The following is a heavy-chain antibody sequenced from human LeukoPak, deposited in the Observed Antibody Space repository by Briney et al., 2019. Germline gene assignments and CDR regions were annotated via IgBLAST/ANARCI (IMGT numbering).Heavy chain of an antibody. J-gene: IGHJ5*02. Sequence: GGSLRLSCAASGFTFSSYGMHWVRQAPGKGLEGLAFIRYDGSNKYYADSVKGRFTISRDNSKNTLYLQMNSLRAEDTAVYYCAKAQYYYDSSGSWFDPWGQGTLVTVSS. CDR1: GFTFSSYG. V-gene: IGHV3-30*02. CDR2: IRYDGSNK. CDR3: AKAQYYYDSSGSWFDP. D-gene: IGHD3-22*01.